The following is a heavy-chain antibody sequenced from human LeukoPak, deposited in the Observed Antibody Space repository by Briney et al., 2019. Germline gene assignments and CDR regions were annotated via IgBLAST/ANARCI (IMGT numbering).Heavy chain of an antibody. CDR1: GFTFSSYS. Sequence: PGGSLRLSCAASGFTFSSYSLNWVRQAPGKGLEWVSSISSSRSYIYYADSVKGRFTISRDNAKNSVYLQTSSLRAEDTAVYYCARGSADNYYDTSGYYYPGAYFDSWGQGTLATVSS. CDR2: ISSSRSYI. V-gene: IGHV3-21*01. J-gene: IGHJ4*02. D-gene: IGHD3-22*01. CDR3: ARGSADNYYDTSGYYYPGAYFDS.